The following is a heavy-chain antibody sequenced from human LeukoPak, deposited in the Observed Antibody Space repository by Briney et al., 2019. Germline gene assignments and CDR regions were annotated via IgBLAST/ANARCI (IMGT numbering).Heavy chain of an antibody. CDR2: IYYSGST. Sequence: PSETLSLTCTVSGGSISSYYWSWIRQPPGKGLEWIGYIYYSGSTNYNPSLKSRVTISVDTSKNQFSLKLSSVTAADTAVYYCARSLDYYGSYYYYYYMDVWGKGTTVTISS. J-gene: IGHJ6*03. V-gene: IGHV4-59*01. CDR3: ARSLDYYGSYYYYYYMDV. D-gene: IGHD3-10*01. CDR1: GGSISSYY.